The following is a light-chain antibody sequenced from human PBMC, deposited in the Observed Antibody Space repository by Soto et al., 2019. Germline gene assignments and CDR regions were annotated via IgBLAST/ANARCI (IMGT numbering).Light chain of an antibody. V-gene: IGLV3-21*04. CDR1: DIGGKS. Sequence: SYELTQPPSVSVAPGETARISCGGTDIGGKSVHWCQQKPGQAPVSVIYYDNDRPSGIPERFSGSNSGNTATLTISRVEPGDEADYYCQVWDSSSEHYVFGSGTKVTVL. CDR3: QVWDSSSEHYV. CDR2: YDN. J-gene: IGLJ1*01.